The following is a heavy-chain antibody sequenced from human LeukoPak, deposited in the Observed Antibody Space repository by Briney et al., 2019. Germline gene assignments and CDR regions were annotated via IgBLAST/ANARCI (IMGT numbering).Heavy chain of an antibody. CDR3: ARGYYYDSSGWTHSYYSDY. D-gene: IGHD3-22*01. V-gene: IGHV3-53*01. CDR2: IYSGGST. J-gene: IGHJ4*02. Sequence: GGSLRLSCAASGFTVSSNYMSWVRQAPGKGLEWASVIYSGGSTYYADSVKGRFTISRDNSKNTLYLQMNSLRAEDTAVYYCARGYYYDSSGWTHSYYSDYWGQGTLVTVSS. CDR1: GFTVSSNY.